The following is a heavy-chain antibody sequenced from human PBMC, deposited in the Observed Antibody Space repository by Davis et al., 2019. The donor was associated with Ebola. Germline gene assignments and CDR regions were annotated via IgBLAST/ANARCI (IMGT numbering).Heavy chain of an antibody. CDR1: GFTFSNYA. CDR2: IKRDGSEK. CDR3: SRILDD. V-gene: IGHV3-7*03. Sequence: GESLKISCAASGFTFSNYAMQWVRQAPGKGLEWVANIKRDGSEKNYVDSVKGRFTISRDNAKDSLYLQMNSLRAEDTAVYFCSRILDDWGQGTLVTVSS. J-gene: IGHJ4*02.